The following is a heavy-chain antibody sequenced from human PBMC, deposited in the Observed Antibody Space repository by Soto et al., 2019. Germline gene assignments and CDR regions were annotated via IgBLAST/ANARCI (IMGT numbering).Heavy chain of an antibody. CDR3: ARDGQYRTDGFDI. CDR2: LSRGGGST. Sequence: EAQLLESGGELIQPGGSLRLSCAASGFTYSSHGMSWVRQAPGKGLEWIADLSRGGGSTYYADSVKGRFTISRDNSKNTLDLIMNSLRVEDTALYYCARDGQYRTDGFDIWGQGTMVTVSS. D-gene: IGHD5-12*01. J-gene: IGHJ3*02. V-gene: IGHV3-23*01. CDR1: GFTYSSHG.